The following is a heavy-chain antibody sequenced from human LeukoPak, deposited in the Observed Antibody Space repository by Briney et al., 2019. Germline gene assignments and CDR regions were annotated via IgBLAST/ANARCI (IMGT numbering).Heavy chain of an antibody. CDR3: ARGYYDARGDSNPFDI. CDR2: TSHSGST. J-gene: IGHJ3*02. V-gene: IGHV4-59*01. Sequence: PSETLSLTCTVSGGSISSSHWSWIRQPPERGLEWIGYTSHSGSTNYKPSLKSRVSISIDTSKNQFSLKLTSVTAADTAMYYCARGYYDARGDSNPFDIWGQGTMVTVSP. CDR1: GGSISSSH. D-gene: IGHD3-22*01.